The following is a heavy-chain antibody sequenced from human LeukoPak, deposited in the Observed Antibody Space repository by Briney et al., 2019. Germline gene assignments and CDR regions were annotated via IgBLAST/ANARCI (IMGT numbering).Heavy chain of an antibody. CDR1: GYTFTGYY. J-gene: IGHJ4*02. CDR3: ARAWVEYSSSSRPFDY. CDR2: INPNSDGT. V-gene: IGHV1-2*04. D-gene: IGHD6-6*01. Sequence: ASVKVSCKASGYTFTGYYMHWVRQAPGQGLEWMGWINPNSDGTNYAQKFQGWVTMTRDTSISTAYMELSRLRSEDTAVYYCARAWVEYSSSSRPFDYWGQGTLVTVSS.